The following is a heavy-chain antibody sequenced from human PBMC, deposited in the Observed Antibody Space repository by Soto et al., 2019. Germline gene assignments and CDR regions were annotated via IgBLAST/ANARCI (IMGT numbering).Heavy chain of an antibody. D-gene: IGHD3-22*01. V-gene: IGHV3-23*01. CDR2: ISGSGGST. Sequence: PGGSLRLSCAASGFTFSSYAMSWVRQAPGKGLEWVSAISGSGGSTYYADSVKGRFTISRDNSKNTLYLQMNSLRAEDTAVYYCAXQYIDPKIVVVITYFDYWGQGTLVTVSS. CDR3: AXQYIDPKIVVVITYFDY. CDR1: GFTFSSYA. J-gene: IGHJ4*02.